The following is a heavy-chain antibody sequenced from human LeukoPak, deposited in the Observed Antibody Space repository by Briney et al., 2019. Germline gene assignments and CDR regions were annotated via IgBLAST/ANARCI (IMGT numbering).Heavy chain of an antibody. CDR3: AKDPSGRWSGSYVDY. J-gene: IGHJ4*02. CDR1: GFTFSSYG. D-gene: IGHD1-26*01. V-gene: IGHV3-33*06. Sequence: GRSLRLSCAASGFTFSSYGMHWVCQAPGKGLEWVTVIWYDGSNKYYADSVKGRFTISRDNSKNTLYLQMNSLRAEDTAVYYCAKDPSGRWSGSYVDYWGQGTLVTVSS. CDR2: IWYDGSNK.